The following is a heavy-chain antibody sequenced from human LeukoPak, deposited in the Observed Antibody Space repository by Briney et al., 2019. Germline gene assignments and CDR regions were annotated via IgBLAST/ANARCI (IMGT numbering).Heavy chain of an antibody. D-gene: IGHD2-21*01. CDR3: AIHPSHSIGYFPD. Sequence: GASVKVSCKASGGTFSSYAISWVRQAPGQGLEYMGWIDTKTGNPTYAQGFTGRFVFSLDTSVSTAYLQISSLKAEDTAVYYCAIHPSHSIGYFPDWGMCALLTVSS. J-gene: IGHJ1*01. V-gene: IGHV7-4-1*02. CDR1: GGTFSSYA. CDR2: IDTKTGNP.